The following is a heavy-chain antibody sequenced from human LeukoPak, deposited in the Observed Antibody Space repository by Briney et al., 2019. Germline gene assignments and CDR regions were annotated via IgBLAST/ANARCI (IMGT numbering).Heavy chain of an antibody. V-gene: IGHV5-51*01. CDR1: GYSFSSYW. CDR2: IYPGDSDT. J-gene: IGHJ4*02. Sequence: GESLKISCKGSGYSFSSYWIGWVRQMSGKGLEWMGIIYPGDSDTRYGPSFQGQVTLSADKSINTAYLQWGSLKASDTAMYYCARYYYDSSGYYRIDYWGQGTLVTVSS. CDR3: ARYYYDSSGYYRIDY. D-gene: IGHD3-22*01.